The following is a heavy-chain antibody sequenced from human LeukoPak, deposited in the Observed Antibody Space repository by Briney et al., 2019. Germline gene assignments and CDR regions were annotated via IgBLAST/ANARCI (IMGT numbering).Heavy chain of an antibody. V-gene: IGHV4-59*01. D-gene: IGHD5-18*01. CDR3: ARGERGYSLFSYYYYMDV. CDR1: GGSISSYY. J-gene: IGHJ6*03. Sequence: SETLSLTCTVSGGSISSYYRSWIRQPPGKGLEWIGYIYYSGSTNYNPSLKSRVTISVDTSKNQFSLKLSSVTAADTAVYYCARGERGYSLFSYYYYMDVWGKGTTVTISS. CDR2: IYYSGST.